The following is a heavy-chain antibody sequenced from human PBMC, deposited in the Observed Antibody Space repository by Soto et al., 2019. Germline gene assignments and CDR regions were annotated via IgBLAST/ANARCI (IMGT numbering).Heavy chain of an antibody. D-gene: IGHD3-22*01. Sequence: EVQLLESGGGLVQPGGSLRLSCAASGFTFSSYAMSWVRQAPGKGLEWVSAISGSGGSTYYADSVKGRFTISRDNSKNTLYLQMNSLRAEDTAVYYCAGTYYYDSSGFLGAFDIWGQGTMVTVSS. V-gene: IGHV3-23*01. CDR1: GFTFSSYA. CDR2: ISGSGGST. J-gene: IGHJ3*02. CDR3: AGTYYYDSSGFLGAFDI.